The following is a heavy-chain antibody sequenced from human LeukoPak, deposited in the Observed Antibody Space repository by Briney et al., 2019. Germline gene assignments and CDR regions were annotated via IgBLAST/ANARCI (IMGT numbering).Heavy chain of an antibody. CDR2: VYPDDSDT. D-gene: IGHD3-22*01. Sequence: GESLEISCKASGYSFTSYWIGWVRQMPGKGLEWMGIVYPDDSDTRYSPSFQGQVTISADKSISTAYLQWSSLKASDTAMYYCARLEATMIIKQAWGQGTLVTVSP. CDR3: ARLEATMIIKQA. V-gene: IGHV5-51*01. J-gene: IGHJ5*02. CDR1: GYSFTSYW.